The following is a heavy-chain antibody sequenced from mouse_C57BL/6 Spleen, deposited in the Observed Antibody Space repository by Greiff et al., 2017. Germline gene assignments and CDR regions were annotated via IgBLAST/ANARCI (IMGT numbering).Heavy chain of an antibody. J-gene: IGHJ1*03. CDR1: GYTFTDYN. Sequence: EVQLQQSGPELVKPGASVKIPCKASGYTFTDYNMDWVKQSHGKSLAWIGDINPNNGGTIYNQKCKGKATLTVDKSSSTAYMELRSMTSEDTAVYYCARAYYGSSYWYFDVWGTGTTVTVSS. V-gene: IGHV1-18*01. CDR3: ARAYYGSSYWYFDV. CDR2: INPNNGGT. D-gene: IGHD1-1*01.